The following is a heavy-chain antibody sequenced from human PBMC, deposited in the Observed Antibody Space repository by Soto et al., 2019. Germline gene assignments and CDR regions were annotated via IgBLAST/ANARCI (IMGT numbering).Heavy chain of an antibody. CDR3: TKCTGSNWYPDY. V-gene: IGHV3-23*01. Sequence: EVRLLESAGDLVQPGGSLRLSCVASGFTFSSYAMRWVRQAPGKGLEWVSAICGSGNNTYYADSVKGRFTISRDNSKDTLFLQMNSLRAEDTAIYYCTKCTGSNWYPDYWGQGTLVTVSS. D-gene: IGHD6-13*01. CDR1: GFTFSSYA. CDR2: ICGSGNNT. J-gene: IGHJ4*02.